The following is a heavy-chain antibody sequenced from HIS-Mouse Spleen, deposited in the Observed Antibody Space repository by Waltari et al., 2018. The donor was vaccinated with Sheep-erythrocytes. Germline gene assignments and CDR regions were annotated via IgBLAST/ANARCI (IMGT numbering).Heavy chain of an antibody. Sequence: QVQLQQWGAGLSKPSETLSLTCAVHGGPFSGYYWSRIPQPPGTGLEWNGASNHSGSTNYNPTLKSRVTISVDTSKNQFSLKLSSVTAADTAVYYCAGEAHRGATTYPNWFDPWGQGTLVTVSS. CDR1: GGPFSGYY. CDR3: AGEAHRGATTYPNWFDP. CDR2: SNHSGST. D-gene: IGHD1-26*01. J-gene: IGHJ5*02. V-gene: IGHV4-34*01.